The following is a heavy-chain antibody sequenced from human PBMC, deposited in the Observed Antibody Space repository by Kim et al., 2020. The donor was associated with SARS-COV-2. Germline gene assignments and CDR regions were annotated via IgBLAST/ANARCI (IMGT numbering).Heavy chain of an antibody. D-gene: IGHD2-15*01. V-gene: IGHV4-59*12. J-gene: IGHJ4*02. CDR3: ARVRRGGSGYDD. Sequence: NYNPSLKSRGTISVDTSKIHFSLKLRSVAAADTAVYYCARVRRGGSGYDDWGQGTLVTVSS.